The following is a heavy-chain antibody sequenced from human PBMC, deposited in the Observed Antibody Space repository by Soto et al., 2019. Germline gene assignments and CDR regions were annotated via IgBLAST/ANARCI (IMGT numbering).Heavy chain of an antibody. CDR2: INPSGGST. CDR1: GYTFTSYY. Sequence: QVQLVQSGAEVKKPGASVTVSCKASGYTFTSYYIHWVRQAPGQGLEWMGIINPSGGSTSYAQKFQGRVTMTRDTSTSTAYMEVSGLRSEDMAVYYCARDQEPSTLYYDYYYMDVWGKGTTVTVSS. V-gene: IGHV1-46*03. J-gene: IGHJ6*03. CDR3: ARDQEPSTLYYDYYYMDV.